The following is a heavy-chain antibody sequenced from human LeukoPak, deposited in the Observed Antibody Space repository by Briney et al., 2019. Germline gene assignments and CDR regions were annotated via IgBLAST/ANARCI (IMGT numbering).Heavy chain of an antibody. Sequence: GGSLRLSCAASGFTFSDYAMSWVRQAPGKGLEWLSVISGGSSGSTYYADSVKGRFTISRDNSKNTLYLQMNSLRAEDTAVYYCAKDRYYYDSTGIFDYWGQGTLVTVSS. CDR3: AKDRYYYDSTGIFDY. J-gene: IGHJ4*02. CDR2: ISGGSSGST. CDR1: GFTFSDYA. V-gene: IGHV3-23*01. D-gene: IGHD3-22*01.